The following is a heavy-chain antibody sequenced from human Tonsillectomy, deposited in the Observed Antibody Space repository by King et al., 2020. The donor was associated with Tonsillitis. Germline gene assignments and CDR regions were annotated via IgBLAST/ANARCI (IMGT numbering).Heavy chain of an antibody. J-gene: IGHJ5*02. D-gene: IGHD2-2*01. Sequence: VQLVESGGGLVQPGGSLRLSCEGSGFMFSDYSMHWLRQAPGKGPEWVSYISSSSITIYHADSVKGRFTISRDNVENSVYLQMNSLREEDTAMYYCARVEDGCRPAAGTWFDPWGQGTLVIVPS. V-gene: IGHV3-48*02. CDR2: ISSSSITI. CDR3: ARVEDGCRPAAGTWFDP. CDR1: GFMFSDYS.